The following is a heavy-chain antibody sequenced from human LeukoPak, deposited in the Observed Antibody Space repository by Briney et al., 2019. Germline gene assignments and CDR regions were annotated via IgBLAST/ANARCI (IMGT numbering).Heavy chain of an antibody. CDR2: MNPNSGNT. CDR3: ARGYGSGGFYNVGVKNFDS. J-gene: IGHJ4*02. D-gene: IGHD3-10*01. CDR1: GYTFTSYD. V-gene: IGHV1-8*01. Sequence: ASVKVSCKASGYTFTSYDINWVRQATGQGLEWMGWMNPNSGNTGYAQKFQGRVTMTRNTSISTAYMELSSLRSEDTAVYYCARGYGSGGFYNVGVKNFDSWGQGTRSTVPS.